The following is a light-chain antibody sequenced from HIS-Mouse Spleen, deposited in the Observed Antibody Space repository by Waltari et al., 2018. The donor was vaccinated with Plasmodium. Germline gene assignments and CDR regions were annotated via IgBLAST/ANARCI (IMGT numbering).Light chain of an antibody. V-gene: IGKV1-39*01. CDR3: QQSYSTWT. CDR1: QSISNY. CDR2: AAS. J-gene: IGKJ1*01. Sequence: DIQTTQSPSSLSASVGDSVTITCRASQSISNYLNWYQQKPGKAPKFLIYAASTLQSGVPSRFSGSGSGTDFTLTISSLQPEDFATYYCQQSYSTWTFGQGTKVEIK.